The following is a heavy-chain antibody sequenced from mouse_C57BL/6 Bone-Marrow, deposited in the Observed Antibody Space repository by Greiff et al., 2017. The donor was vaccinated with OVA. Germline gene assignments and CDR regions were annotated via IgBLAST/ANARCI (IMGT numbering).Heavy chain of an antibody. J-gene: IGHJ2*02. Sequence: LKQSGASVKISCKASGYAFSGYWMNWVRQRPGKGLEWIGQIYPGDGDTNYIGNFKDKATLTADKSSSTAYMQLSSLTSEDSAVYFCARGIPFDQWGQGTSLTVSS. CDR2: IYPGDGDT. V-gene: IGHV1-80*01. CDR1: GYAFSGYW. CDR3: ARGIPFDQ.